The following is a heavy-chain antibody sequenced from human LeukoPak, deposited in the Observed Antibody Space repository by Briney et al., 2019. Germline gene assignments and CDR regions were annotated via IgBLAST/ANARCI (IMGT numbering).Heavy chain of an antibody. CDR1: GQSFSNYW. CDR2: IHFRDSET. V-gene: IGHV5-51*01. Sequence: GESLKISCQGFGQSFSNYWIGWVRQMPGKGLEWMGFIHFRDSETRYRPSFQGQVTISADKSISTAYLRWNSLEASDTAMYYCALGEHGTGYYGFRGQGTLVTVSS. D-gene: IGHD3-10*01. CDR3: ALGEHGTGYYGF. J-gene: IGHJ4*02.